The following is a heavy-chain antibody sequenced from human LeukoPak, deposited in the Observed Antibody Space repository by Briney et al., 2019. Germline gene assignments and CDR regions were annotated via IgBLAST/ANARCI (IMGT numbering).Heavy chain of an antibody. V-gene: IGHV3-30*03. CDR2: ISYDGSDK. D-gene: IGHD5-12*01. CDR1: GFSFSAYH. J-gene: IGHJ4*02. Sequence: GGSLRLSCAASGFSFSAYHMHWVRQAPGKGLEWVAEISYDGSDKYYADSVKGRFTLSRDNSKNTLYLQMNSLRAEDTAVYYCARRGKPYSDHDHLFDCWGQGTLVTVSS. CDR3: ARRGKPYSDHDHLFDC.